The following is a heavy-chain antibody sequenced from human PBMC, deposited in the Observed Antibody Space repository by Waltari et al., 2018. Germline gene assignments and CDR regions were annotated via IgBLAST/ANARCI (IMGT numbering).Heavy chain of an antibody. D-gene: IGHD6-6*01. J-gene: IGHJ6*02. V-gene: IGHV1-69*01. Sequence: MQLVQCWAEVKTPGSSVQLSGTASGATFCSYTISSVRQAPGHGLEWMGGFTPIVDTANYAQKYHGRVTITADESTSTAYMELISLRSEDTAVYYCASELAAPADYYGMDVWGQGTTVTVSS. CDR2: FTPIVDTA. CDR3: ASELAAPADYYGMDV. CDR1: GATFCSYT.